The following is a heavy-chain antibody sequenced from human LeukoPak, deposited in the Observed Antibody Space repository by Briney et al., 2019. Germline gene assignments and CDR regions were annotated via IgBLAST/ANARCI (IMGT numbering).Heavy chain of an antibody. J-gene: IGHJ4*02. CDR3: ARASLVAIDY. Sequence: GGSLRLSCAASGFTFTNYAMHWVRQAPGKGLEWVAVISYDGSNKYYADSVKGRFTISRENAKNSLYLQMNSLRAGDTAVYYCARASLVAIDYWGQGTLVTVSS. CDR1: GFTFTNYA. V-gene: IGHV3-30*14. CDR2: ISYDGSNK.